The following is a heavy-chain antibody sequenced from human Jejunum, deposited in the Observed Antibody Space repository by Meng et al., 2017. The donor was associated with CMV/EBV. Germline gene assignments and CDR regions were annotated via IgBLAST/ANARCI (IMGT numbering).Heavy chain of an antibody. CDR1: NYV. CDR3: ASGTIFGLVTPYYYGLDV. J-gene: IGHJ6*02. V-gene: IGHV1-69*06. Sequence: NYVFGWVRQAPGQGLEWVGGVIPILTSSNYAQKFQGRVTIIADKSTTTVYMEVSSLKSEDTAIYYCASGTIFGLVTPYYYGLDVWGQGTTVTVSS. CDR2: VIPILTSS. D-gene: IGHD3-3*01.